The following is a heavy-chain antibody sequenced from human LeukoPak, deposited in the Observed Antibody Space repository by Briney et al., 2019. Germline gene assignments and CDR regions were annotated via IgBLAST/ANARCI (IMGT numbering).Heavy chain of an antibody. D-gene: IGHD2-15*01. V-gene: IGHV1-8*01. J-gene: IGHJ4*02. Sequence: ASVKVSCKASGYTFTSYDINWVRQATGQGLEWMGWMNPNSGNTGYAQKFQGRVTMTRNTSISTAYMELSSLRSEDTAVYYCARGLRYCSGGSCYRAFDYWGQGTLVTVSS. CDR1: GYTFTSYD. CDR2: MNPNSGNT. CDR3: ARGLRYCSGGSCYRAFDY.